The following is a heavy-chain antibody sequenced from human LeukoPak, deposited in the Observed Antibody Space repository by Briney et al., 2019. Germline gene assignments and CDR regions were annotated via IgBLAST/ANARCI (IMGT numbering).Heavy chain of an antibody. CDR1: GFTFSSYG. J-gene: IGHJ4*02. V-gene: IGHV3-30*02. CDR2: IRYDGSNK. Sequence: GGSLRLSCAASGFTFSSYGMHWVRQAPGKGLEWVAFIRYDGSNKYYADSVKGRFTISRDNSKNTLYLQMNSLRAEDTAVYYCAKDPESGYSHRYFDYWGQGTLVTVSS. CDR3: AKDPESGYSHRYFDY. D-gene: IGHD5-18*01.